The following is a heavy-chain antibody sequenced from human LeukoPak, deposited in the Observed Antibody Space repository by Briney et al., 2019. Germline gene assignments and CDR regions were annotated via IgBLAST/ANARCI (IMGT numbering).Heavy chain of an antibody. D-gene: IGHD1-26*01. CDR3: ARTGALDYFDY. J-gene: IGHJ4*02. CDR2: ISPLSTYI. Sequence: GGSLRLSCAVSGFTFSDYSMNWVRQAPGKGLEWVSSISPLSTYIYYADSVKGRFTISRDNARNSLYLQMNSLRAEDTAVFYCARTGALDYFDYWGQGTLVTVSS. CDR1: GFTFSDYS. V-gene: IGHV3-21*01.